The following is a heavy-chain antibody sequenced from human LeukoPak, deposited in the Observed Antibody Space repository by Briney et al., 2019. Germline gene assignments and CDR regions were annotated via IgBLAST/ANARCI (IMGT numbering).Heavy chain of an antibody. Sequence: ASVKVSCKASGYTFTSYGISWVRQAPGQGLEWMGWISAYNGNTNYAQKLQGRVTMTTDTSTSTAYMELRSLRSDDTAVYYCARALLSGDVGYHYYGMDVWGQGTTVTVSS. D-gene: IGHD7-27*01. CDR1: GYTFTSYG. CDR3: ARALLSGDVGYHYYGMDV. CDR2: ISAYNGNT. V-gene: IGHV1-18*01. J-gene: IGHJ6*02.